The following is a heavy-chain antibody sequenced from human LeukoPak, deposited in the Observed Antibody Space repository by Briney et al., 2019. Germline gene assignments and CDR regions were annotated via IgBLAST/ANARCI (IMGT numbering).Heavy chain of an antibody. CDR2: IYYSGST. Sequence: SETLSLTCTVPGGSISGSTYYWGWIRQTPGKGLEWIATIYYSGSTYYSPSLKSRVTISVDTSKSRFSLKLSSVTAADTAVYYCRLQLNYDYWGQGTLVTVSS. V-gene: IGHV4-39*01. J-gene: IGHJ4*02. D-gene: IGHD5-12*01. CDR1: GGSISGSTYY. CDR3: RLQLNYDY.